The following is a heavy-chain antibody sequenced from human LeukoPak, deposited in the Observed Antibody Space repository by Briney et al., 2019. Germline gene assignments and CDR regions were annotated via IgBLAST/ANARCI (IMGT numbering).Heavy chain of an antibody. CDR2: TNHSGST. J-gene: IGHJ4*02. Sequence: PSETLSLTCAVYGGSFSGYYWSWIRQPPGKGLEWIGETNHSGSTNYNPPLKSRVTISVVTSKNQFSLKLSSVTAADTAVYYCARTPSIAAALGGFVYWGQGTLVTVSS. CDR1: GGSFSGYY. CDR3: ARTPSIAAALGGFVY. D-gene: IGHD6-13*01. V-gene: IGHV4-34*01.